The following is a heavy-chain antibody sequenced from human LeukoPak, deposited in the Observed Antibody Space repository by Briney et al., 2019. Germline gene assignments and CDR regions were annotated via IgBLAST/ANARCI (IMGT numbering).Heavy chain of an antibody. CDR1: GSTFSGYE. CDR2: ISSSGSTI. V-gene: IGHV3-48*03. Sequence: PGGSLRLSCAASGSTFSGYEMNWVRQAPGKGLEWVSYISSSGSTIYYADSVKGRFTISRDNAKNSLYLQMNSLRAEDTAVYYCARDLLAVAGKNYWGQGTLVTVSS. J-gene: IGHJ4*02. CDR3: ARDLLAVAGKNY. D-gene: IGHD6-19*01.